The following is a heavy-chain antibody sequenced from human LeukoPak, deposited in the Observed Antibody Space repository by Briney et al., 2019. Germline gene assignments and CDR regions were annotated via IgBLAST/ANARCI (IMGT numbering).Heavy chain of an antibody. CDR2: MNPNSGNT. V-gene: IGHV1-8*03. D-gene: IGHD6-19*01. CDR3: AKDKGLSSGWYD. CDR1: GYTFTSYD. J-gene: IGHJ4*02. Sequence: ASVKVSCKASGYTFTSYDINWVRQATGQGLEWMGWMNPNSGNTGYAQKFQGRVTITTDTSTSTAYMELRSLTSDDTAVYYCAKDKGLSSGWYDWGQGTLVTVSS.